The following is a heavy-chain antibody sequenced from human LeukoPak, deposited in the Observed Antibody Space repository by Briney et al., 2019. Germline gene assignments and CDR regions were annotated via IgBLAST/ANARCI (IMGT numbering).Heavy chain of an antibody. CDR3: ATYSSLNRREFQY. D-gene: IGHD3-22*01. CDR1: GFTFSNFW. CDR2: IKTDGSEK. V-gene: IGHV3-7*01. Sequence: GGSLRLSCEGSGFTFSNFWMGWVRQAPGKGLQWVANIKTDGSEKYYVDSVKGRFTISRDNAKNSLYLQMNSLRAEDTAVYYCATYSSLNRREFQYWGQGTLLTVSS. J-gene: IGHJ1*01.